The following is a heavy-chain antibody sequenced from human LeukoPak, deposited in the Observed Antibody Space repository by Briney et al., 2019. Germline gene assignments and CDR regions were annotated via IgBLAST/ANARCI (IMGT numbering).Heavy chain of an antibody. CDR2: ISSSGSTI. J-gene: IGHJ3*02. CDR3: AREGGSHDAFDI. V-gene: IGHV3-48*03. CDR1: GFTFSSYE. D-gene: IGHD1-26*01. Sequence: GGSLRLSCAASGFTFSSYEMNWVRQAPGKGLEWVSYISSSGSTIYYADSVKGRVTISRDNAKNSLYLQMNSLRAEDTAVYYCAREGGSHDAFDIWGQGTVVTVSS.